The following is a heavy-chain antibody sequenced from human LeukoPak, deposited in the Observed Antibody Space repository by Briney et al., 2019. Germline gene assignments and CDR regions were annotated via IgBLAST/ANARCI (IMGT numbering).Heavy chain of an antibody. D-gene: IGHD3-9*01. CDR2: INPNSGGT. V-gene: IGHV1-2*02. CDR3: ARGRELRYFDWLFEVDAFDI. J-gene: IGHJ3*02. Sequence: ASVKVSCKASGYTFTGYYMHWVRQAPGQGLEWMGWINPNSGGTNYAQKFQGRVTMTRDTPISTAYMELSRLRSDDTAVYYCARGRELRYFDWLFEVDAFDIWGQGTMVTVSS. CDR1: GYTFTGYY.